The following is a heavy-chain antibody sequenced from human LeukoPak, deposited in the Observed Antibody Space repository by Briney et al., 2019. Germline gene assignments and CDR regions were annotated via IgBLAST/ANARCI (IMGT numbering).Heavy chain of an antibody. J-gene: IGHJ5*02. CDR3: ARAITPPSYYDFWSGYCWFDP. CDR1: GYTFTSYG. V-gene: IGHV1-18*01. D-gene: IGHD3-3*01. CDR2: ISAYNGNT. Sequence: GASVKVSCKASGYTFTSYGISWVRQAPGQGLEWMGWISAYNGNTNYAQKLQGRVTMTTDTSTSTAYMELRSLRSDDTAVYYCARAITPPSYYDFWSGYCWFDPWGQGTLVTVSS.